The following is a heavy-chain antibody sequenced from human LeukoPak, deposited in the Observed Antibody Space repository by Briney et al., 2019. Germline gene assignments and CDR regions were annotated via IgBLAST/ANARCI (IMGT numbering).Heavy chain of an antibody. CDR3: ARRSSFDY. J-gene: IGHJ4*02. V-gene: IGHV3-21*01. CDR2: ISTTSTYV. CDR1: GFPFRSYS. Sequence: GGSLRLSCAASGFPFRSYSMNWVRQAPGKGLEWVSSISTTSTYVYYVDSVKGRFTISRDNAKNSLYLQMNSLRAEDTAVYYCARRSSFDYWGQGTLVTVSS.